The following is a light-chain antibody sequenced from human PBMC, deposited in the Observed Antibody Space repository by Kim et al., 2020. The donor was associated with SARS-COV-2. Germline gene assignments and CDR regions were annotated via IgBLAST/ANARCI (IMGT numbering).Light chain of an antibody. Sequence: QSALTQPASVSGSPGQSITISCTGTSSDVGGYNYVSWYQQHPGKAPKLMIYDVSNRPSGVSNRFSGSKSGNTASLTISGLQAKDEADYYCSSYTSSSIYVFGTGTKVTVL. V-gene: IGLV2-14*03. J-gene: IGLJ1*01. CDR1: SSDVGGYNY. CDR2: DVS. CDR3: SSYTSSSIYV.